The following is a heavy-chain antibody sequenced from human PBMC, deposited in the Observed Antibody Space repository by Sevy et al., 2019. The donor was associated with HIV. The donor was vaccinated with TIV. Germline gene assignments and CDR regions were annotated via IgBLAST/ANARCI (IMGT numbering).Heavy chain of an antibody. D-gene: IGHD6-19*01. J-gene: IGHJ5*02. CDR2: IYYSGST. CDR1: GGSISSYY. Sequence: SETLSLTRTVSGGSISSYYWSWIRQPPGKGLEWIGYIYYSGSTNYNPSLKSRVTISVDTSKNQFSLKLSSVTAADTAVYYCARGGAGIFVAKNNWFDPWGQGTLVTVSS. V-gene: IGHV4-59*01. CDR3: ARGGAGIFVAKNNWFDP.